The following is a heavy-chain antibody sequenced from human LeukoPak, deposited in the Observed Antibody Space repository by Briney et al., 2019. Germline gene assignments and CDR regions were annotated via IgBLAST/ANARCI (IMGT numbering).Heavy chain of an antibody. CDR1: GGTFSSYA. CDR3: ARARISSVTTGGSDY. V-gene: IGHV1-69*04. Sequence: GASVKVSCKASGGTFSSYAISWVRQAPGQGLEWMGRIIPILGIANYARKFQGRVTITADKSTSTAYMELSSLRSEDTAVYYCARARISSVTTGGSDYWGQGTLVTVSS. CDR2: IIPILGIA. D-gene: IGHD5/OR15-5a*01. J-gene: IGHJ4*02.